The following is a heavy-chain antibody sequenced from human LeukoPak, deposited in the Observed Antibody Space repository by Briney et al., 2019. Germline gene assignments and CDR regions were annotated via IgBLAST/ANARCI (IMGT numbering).Heavy chain of an antibody. CDR2: ISGSGGST. CDR3: ARDGPAVPGQSRAFDV. CDR1: GFTFSSNA. J-gene: IGHJ3*01. Sequence: GGSLRLSCAASGFTFSSNAMSWARQAPGKGLEWVSDISGSGGSTYYADPVKGRFTISRDNSKNTLYLQMNSLRAEDAAVYYCARDGPAVPGQSRAFDVWGQGTMVTVSS. D-gene: IGHD3-10*01. V-gene: IGHV3-23*01.